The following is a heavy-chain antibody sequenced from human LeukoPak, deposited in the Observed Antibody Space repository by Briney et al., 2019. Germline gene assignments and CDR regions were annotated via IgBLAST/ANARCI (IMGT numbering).Heavy chain of an antibody. CDR3: ARVRSYGGSYYFDY. CDR1: GGSISSSSYY. J-gene: IGHJ4*02. Sequence: SETLSLTCTASGGSISSSSYYWGWIRQPPGKGLEWIGSIYYSGSTYYNPSLKSRVTISVDTSKNQFSLKLSSVTAADTAVYYCARVRSYGGSYYFDYWGQGTLVTVSS. D-gene: IGHD4-23*01. CDR2: IYYSGST. V-gene: IGHV4-39*07.